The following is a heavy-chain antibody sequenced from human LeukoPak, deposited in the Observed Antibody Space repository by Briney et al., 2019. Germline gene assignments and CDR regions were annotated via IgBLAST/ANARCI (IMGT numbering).Heavy chain of an antibody. Sequence: PGGSLRLSCAASGFTFGSYWMHWVRQVPGKGLVWVSRINSDGSTTNYADSVKGRFTISRDNAKNTLYLQMNSLRVEDTAVYYRARYSGSRNTFDYWGQGTLVTVSS. CDR2: INSDGSTT. CDR3: ARYSGSRNTFDY. CDR1: GFTFGSYW. D-gene: IGHD1-26*01. J-gene: IGHJ4*02. V-gene: IGHV3-74*01.